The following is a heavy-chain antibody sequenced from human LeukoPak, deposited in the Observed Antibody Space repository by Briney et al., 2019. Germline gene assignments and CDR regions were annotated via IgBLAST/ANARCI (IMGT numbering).Heavy chain of an antibody. Sequence: GGSLRLSCAASGVTFSNYALNWVRQAPGKGLEWVSYISSSGSTIYYADSVKGRFTISRDNAKNSLYLQMNSLRAEDTAVYYCAELGITMIGGVWGKGTTVTISS. CDR2: ISSSGSTI. CDR1: GVTFSNYA. D-gene: IGHD3-10*02. J-gene: IGHJ6*04. V-gene: IGHV3-48*03. CDR3: AELGITMIGGV.